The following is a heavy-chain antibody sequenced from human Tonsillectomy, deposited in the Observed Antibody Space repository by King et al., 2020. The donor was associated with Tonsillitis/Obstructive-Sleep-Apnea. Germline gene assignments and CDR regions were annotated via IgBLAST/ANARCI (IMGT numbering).Heavy chain of an antibody. Sequence: VQLVESGAEVKKPGESLKISCKGSGYNFTNYWIGWVRQMPGKGLEWMGIIYPGDSDTRYSPSFQGQVTFSADKSITTAYLQWSSLKASDTAMFYCARQGGARQGGSVSAYEGFDYWGQGTLVTVSS. V-gene: IGHV5-51*01. CDR2: IYPGDSDT. D-gene: IGHD5-12*01. CDR1: GYNFTNYW. J-gene: IGHJ4*02. CDR3: ARQGGARQGGSVSAYEGFDY.